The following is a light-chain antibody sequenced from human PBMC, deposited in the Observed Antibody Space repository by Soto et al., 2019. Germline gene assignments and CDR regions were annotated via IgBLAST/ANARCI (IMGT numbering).Light chain of an antibody. J-gene: IGKJ4*01. CDR3: QQSYRTPPLT. CDR1: QRITRH. CDR2: AAS. V-gene: IGKV1-39*01. Sequence: DIQMTQSPSSLSASVGDRVTITCRASQRITRHLNWYQQKPGQAPQLLIYAASSLQSGVPSRFSGSGYGTDFTLTISSLQPEDVATYYCQQSYRTPPLTFGGGTQVE.